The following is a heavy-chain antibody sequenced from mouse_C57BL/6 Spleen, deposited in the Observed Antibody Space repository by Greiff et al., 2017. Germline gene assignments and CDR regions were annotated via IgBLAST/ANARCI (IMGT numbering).Heavy chain of an antibody. V-gene: IGHV5-4*03. CDR3: AVPFLYDYDDPAWFAY. J-gene: IGHJ3*01. CDR2: ISDGGSYT. CDR1: GFTFSSYA. D-gene: IGHD2-4*01. Sequence: DVKLVESGGGLVKPGGSLKLSCAASGFTFSSYAMSWVRQTPEKRLEWVATISDGGSYTYYPDNVKGRFTISRANAKNNLYLQMSHLKSEDTAMYYCAVPFLYDYDDPAWFAYWGQGTLVTVSA.